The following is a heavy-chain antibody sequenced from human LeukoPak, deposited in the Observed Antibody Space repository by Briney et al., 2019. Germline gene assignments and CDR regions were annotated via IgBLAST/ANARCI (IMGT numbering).Heavy chain of an antibody. V-gene: IGHV3-9*01. CDR1: GFTFTDYY. Sequence: GGSLRLSCTVSGFTFTDYYMSGVRQAPGKGLEWVSGISWNSGSIGYADSVKGRFTISRDNARNSLYLQMNSLRAEDTALYYCAKERIAAAGAFDYWGQGTLVTVSS. D-gene: IGHD6-13*01. CDR3: AKERIAAAGAFDY. CDR2: ISWNSGSI. J-gene: IGHJ4*02.